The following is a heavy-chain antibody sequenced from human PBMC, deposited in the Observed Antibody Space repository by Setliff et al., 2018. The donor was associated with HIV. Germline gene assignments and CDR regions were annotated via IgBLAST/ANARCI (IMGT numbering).Heavy chain of an antibody. CDR1: GGSISSYY. D-gene: IGHD3-10*01. Sequence: PSETLSLTCSVSGGSISSYYWSWIRQPPGKGLEWIGYIYTSESSNYNPSLKSRVTFSVDTSKNQFSLKLSSVTAADTAVYYCARSARFFYASGSRRYFDLWGRGTRVTSPQ. V-gene: IGHV4-4*08. CDR3: ARSARFFYASGSRRYFDL. J-gene: IGHJ2*01. CDR2: IYTSESS.